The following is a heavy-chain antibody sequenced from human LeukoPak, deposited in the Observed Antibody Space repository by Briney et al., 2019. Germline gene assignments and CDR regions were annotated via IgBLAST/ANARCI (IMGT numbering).Heavy chain of an antibody. CDR2: ISGSGGDT. V-gene: IGHV3-23*01. J-gene: IGHJ4*02. CDR1: RFTFDNHA. Sequence: GGSLRLSCAASRFTFDNHAMSWVRQAPGKGLEWVSSISGSGGDTYYTDSVKGRFTISRDKSKNTLFLQMNRLRAEDTAVYYCAKDRRMLNYYDSSGYYDYWGQGTLVTVSS. CDR3: AKDRRMLNYYDSSGYYDY. D-gene: IGHD3-22*01.